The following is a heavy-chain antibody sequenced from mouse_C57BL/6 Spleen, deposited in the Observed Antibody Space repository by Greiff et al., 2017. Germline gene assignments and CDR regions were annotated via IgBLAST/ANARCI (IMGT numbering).Heavy chain of an antibody. CDR3: ARDPNWIDY. J-gene: IGHJ2*01. Sequence: EVQGVESGGGLVKPGGSLKLSCAASGFTFSSYAMSWVRQTPEKRLEWVATISDGGSYTYYPDNVKGRFTISRDNAKNNLYLQMSHLKSEDTAMYYCARDPNWIDYWGQGTTLTVSS. V-gene: IGHV5-4*01. CDR1: GFTFSSYA. CDR2: ISDGGSYT. D-gene: IGHD4-1*01.